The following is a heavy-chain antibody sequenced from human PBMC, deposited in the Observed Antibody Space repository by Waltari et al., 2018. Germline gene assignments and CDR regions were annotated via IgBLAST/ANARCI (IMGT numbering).Heavy chain of an antibody. V-gene: IGHV1-46*01. Sequence: QVQLVQSGAEVKKPGASVKVSCKASGYTFSSYYIHWVRQAPGQGLEWMGIINPSGGSTNYAQKFQGRVTMTRDTSTSTVYMELSSLRSEDTAVYYCARGGKLLWFRESPGRFDCWGQGTLVTVSS. CDR3: ARGGKLLWFRESPGRFDC. J-gene: IGHJ4*02. CDR1: GYTFSSYY. CDR2: INPSGGST. D-gene: IGHD3-10*01.